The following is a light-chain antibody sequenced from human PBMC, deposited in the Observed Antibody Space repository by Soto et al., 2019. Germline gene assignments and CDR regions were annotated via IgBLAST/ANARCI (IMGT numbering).Light chain of an antibody. CDR2: AAS. CDR1: QSIRSY. J-gene: IGKJ1*01. CDR3: QQSYSTPPWT. V-gene: IGKV1-39*01. Sequence: DIQMTQSPSSLSASVGDRVTITCRASQSIRSYLNWYQQKPGKAPKLLIYAASSLQSGVPSRFSRSGSVTDFTLTISSLQPEDFATYYCQQSYSTPPWTFGQGTKVEIK.